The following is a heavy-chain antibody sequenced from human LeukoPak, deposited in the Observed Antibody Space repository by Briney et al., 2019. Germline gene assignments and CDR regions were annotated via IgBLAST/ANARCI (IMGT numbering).Heavy chain of an antibody. CDR2: ISSSSSYI. Sequence: GGSLRLSCAASGFTFSSYRMNWVRQAPGKGLEWVSSISSSSSYIYYADSVKGRFTISRDNAKNSLYLQMNSLRAEDTAVYYCARDRSWYYGMDVWGQGTTVTVSS. CDR1: GFTFSSYR. V-gene: IGHV3-21*01. CDR3: ARDRSWYYGMDV. J-gene: IGHJ6*02.